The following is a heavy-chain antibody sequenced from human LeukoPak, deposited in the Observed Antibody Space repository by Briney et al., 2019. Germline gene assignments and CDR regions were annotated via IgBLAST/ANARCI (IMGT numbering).Heavy chain of an antibody. CDR3: ARDLMGIAYRGAFYY. CDR2: IYSGGST. D-gene: IGHD6-13*01. CDR1: GFTVSSNY. Sequence: PGGSLRLSCAASGFTVSSNYMSWVRQAPGKGLEWVSVIYSGGSTYYADSVKGRFTISRDNSKNTLYLQMNSLRVEDTAVYYCARDLMGIAYRGAFYYWGQGTLVTVSS. J-gene: IGHJ4*02. V-gene: IGHV3-66*01.